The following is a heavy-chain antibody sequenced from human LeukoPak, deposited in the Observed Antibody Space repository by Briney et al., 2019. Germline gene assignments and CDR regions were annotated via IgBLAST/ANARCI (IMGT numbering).Heavy chain of an antibody. CDR1: GGTFSSYA. Sequence: SVKVSCKASGGTFSSYAISWVRQAPGQGLEWMGGIIPIFGTANYAQKFQGRVTITADESTSTAYMELSSLRSEDTAVYYCASVYSDFWSGYPNYYYYYGMDVWGQGTTVTVSS. CDR2: IIPIFGTA. J-gene: IGHJ6*02. CDR3: ASVYSDFWSGYPNYYYYYGMDV. D-gene: IGHD3/OR15-3a*01. V-gene: IGHV1-69*13.